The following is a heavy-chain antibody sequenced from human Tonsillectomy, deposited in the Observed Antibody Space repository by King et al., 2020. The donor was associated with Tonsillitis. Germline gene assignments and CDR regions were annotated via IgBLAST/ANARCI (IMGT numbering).Heavy chain of an antibody. CDR2: IRYDGSNK. CDR3: AKDFYDYAWGSCLPPGDY. V-gene: IGHV3-30*02. D-gene: IGHD3-16*01. J-gene: IGHJ4*02. CDR1: GFTFRIYG. Sequence: VQLVESGGGVVQPGGSLRLSCVASGFTFRIYGMRWVRQAPGKGLEWVAFIRYDGSNKYNADSVKGRFTISRDNSKNTLYLQINSLRAEDTAVYYCAKDFYDYAWGSCLPPGDYWGQGTLVTVPS.